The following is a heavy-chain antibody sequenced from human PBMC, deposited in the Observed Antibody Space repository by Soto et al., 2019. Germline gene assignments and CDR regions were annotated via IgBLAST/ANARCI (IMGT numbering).Heavy chain of an antibody. CDR2: IYHSGST. V-gene: IGHV4-30-2*01. J-gene: IGHJ4*02. CDR1: GGSISSGGYS. CDR3: AAGGGLPRYY. D-gene: IGHD5-12*01. Sequence: PSETLSLTCAVSGGSISSGGYSLSWIRQPPGKGLEWIGYIYHSGSTYYNPSLKSRVTISVDRSKNQFSLKLSSVTAADTAVYYCAAGGGLPRYYWGQGTLVTVS.